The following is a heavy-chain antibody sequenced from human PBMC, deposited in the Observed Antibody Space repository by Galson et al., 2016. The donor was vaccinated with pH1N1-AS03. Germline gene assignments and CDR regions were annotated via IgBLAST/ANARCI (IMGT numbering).Heavy chain of an antibody. CDR3: SAGLGTTDSDS. J-gene: IGHJ4*02. V-gene: IGHV3-15*01. D-gene: IGHD6-19*01. CDR1: GFTFSDAW. Sequence: SLRLSCAGSGFTFSDAWMTWVRQAPGKGLEWIGRIKRNIEGAATDYAAPVKGRFTIPRDDSKYTTYLQMNSLKIEDTAVYYCSAGLGTTDSDSWGQGTLVTVSS. CDR2: IKRNIEGAAT.